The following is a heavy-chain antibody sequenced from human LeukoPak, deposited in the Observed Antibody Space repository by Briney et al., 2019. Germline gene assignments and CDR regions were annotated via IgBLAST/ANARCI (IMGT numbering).Heavy chain of an antibody. CDR3: AKTPIVGATKGGLDY. CDR2: ISGSGGST. Sequence: GGSLRLSCAASGFTFSSYAMSWVRQAPGKGLEWVSAISGSGGSTYYADSVKGRFTISRDSSKNTLYLQMNSLRAEDTAVYYCAKTPIVGATKGGLDYWGQGTLVTVSS. D-gene: IGHD1-26*01. J-gene: IGHJ4*02. CDR1: GFTFSSYA. V-gene: IGHV3-23*01.